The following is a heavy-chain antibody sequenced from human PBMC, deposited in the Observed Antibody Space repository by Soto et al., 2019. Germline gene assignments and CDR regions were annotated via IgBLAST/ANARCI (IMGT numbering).Heavy chain of an antibody. J-gene: IGHJ4*02. V-gene: IGHV4-4*02. Sequence: QVQLQESGPGLVKPSGTLSLTCAVSGGSISSDFWWSWVRQPPGKGLEWIGEIFHDGRTNYNPSLQSRVTISMDKSDNQFSLKLNSVTAADTAVYYCARNPVDYWGQGTLVTVSS. CDR2: IFHDGRT. CDR1: GGSISSDFW. CDR3: ARNPVDY.